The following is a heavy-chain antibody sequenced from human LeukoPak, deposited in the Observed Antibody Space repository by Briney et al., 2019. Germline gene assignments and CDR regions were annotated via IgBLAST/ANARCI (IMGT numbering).Heavy chain of an antibody. V-gene: IGHV4-30-2*01. Sequence: PSETLSLTCTVSGGSISSGGYYWSWIRQPPGKGLEWIGYIYHSGGTYYNPSLKSRVTISVDTSKNQFSLKLSSVTAADTAVYYCARDRIAAAANGYWGQGTLVTVSS. CDR3: ARDRIAAAANGY. J-gene: IGHJ4*02. D-gene: IGHD6-13*01. CDR1: GGSISSGGYY. CDR2: IYHSGGT.